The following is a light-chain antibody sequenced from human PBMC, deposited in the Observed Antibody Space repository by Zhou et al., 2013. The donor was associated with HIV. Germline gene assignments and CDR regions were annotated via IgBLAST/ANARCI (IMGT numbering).Light chain of an antibody. CDR1: QSVSSN. CDR2: GAS. J-gene: IGKJ4*01. V-gene: IGKV3-15*01. Sequence: EIVMTQSPATLSVSPGERATLSCRASQSVSSNLAWYQQKPGQAPRLFIYGASTRATGIPARFSGSGSGTEFTLIISSLQSEDFAVYYCQQYNNWLTFGGGTKVEIK. CDR3: QQYNNWLT.